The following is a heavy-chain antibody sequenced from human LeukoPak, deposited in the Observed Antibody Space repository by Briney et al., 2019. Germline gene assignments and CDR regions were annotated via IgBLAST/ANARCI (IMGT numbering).Heavy chain of an antibody. CDR3: ARGCGGDCYNTDDAFDI. CDR2: ISAYNGNT. Sequence: GASVKVSCKASGYTFTSYGISWVRQAPGQGLEWMGWISAYNGNTNYAQKLQGRVTMTTDTSTSTAYMELRSLRSDDTAVYYCARGCGGDCYNTDDAFDIWGQGTMVTVSS. CDR1: GYTFTSYG. D-gene: IGHD2-21*02. J-gene: IGHJ3*02. V-gene: IGHV1-18*01.